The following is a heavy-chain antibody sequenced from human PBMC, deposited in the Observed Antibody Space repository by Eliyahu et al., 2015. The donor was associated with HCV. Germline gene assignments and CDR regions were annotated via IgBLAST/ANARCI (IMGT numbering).Heavy chain of an antibody. CDR2: INPSGGST. CDR1: GXTFTVYX. V-gene: IGHV1-46*01. D-gene: IGHD3-22*01. J-gene: IGHJ4*02. Sequence: QVQLVQSGAEVKKPGASVKFSCKASGXTFTVYXVHWVRXAPGQGLGWMGIINPSGGSTSXAQKFQGRVTMTRDTSTSTVYMELSSLRSEDTAVYYCASSSYYDSSGYSYWGQGTLVTVSS. CDR3: ASSSYYDSSGYSY.